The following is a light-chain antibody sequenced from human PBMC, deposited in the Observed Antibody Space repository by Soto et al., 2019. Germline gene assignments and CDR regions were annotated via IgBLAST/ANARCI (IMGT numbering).Light chain of an antibody. CDR3: QVWHSSTDHYV. Sequence: SYELTQPPSVSVAPGQTATITCGGDNIGSKSVHWYQQKPGQAPVLVVHDDSDRPSGIPERFSGSNSGKTATLTISRVEAGDEADYYCQVWHSSTDHYVFGIGTKVTVL. CDR2: DDS. CDR1: NIGSKS. J-gene: IGLJ1*01. V-gene: IGLV3-21*02.